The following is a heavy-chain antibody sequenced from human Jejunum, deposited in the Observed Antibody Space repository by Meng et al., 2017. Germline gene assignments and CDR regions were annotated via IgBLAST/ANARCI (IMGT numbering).Heavy chain of an antibody. Sequence: QLQLQELGPGLVKPSETLSLTCSGSGFSMSHMGYHWGWIRQTPGKGLEWIGSIYSGGSTKYNPSLKSRVTVSLDTSKKQFSLHLNSLTAADTAVYFCARQLNVWDSAGTYGGDFDFWGQGTLVTVSS. J-gene: IGHJ4*02. CDR1: GFSMSHMGYH. CDR2: IYSGGST. D-gene: IGHD2-15*01. V-gene: IGHV4-39*01. CDR3: ARQLNVWDSAGTYGGDFDF.